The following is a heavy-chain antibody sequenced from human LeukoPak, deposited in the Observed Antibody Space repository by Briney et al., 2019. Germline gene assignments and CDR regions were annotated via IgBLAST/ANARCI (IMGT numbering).Heavy chain of an antibody. CDR1: GFTFDDYA. J-gene: IGHJ5*02. CDR2: IRYDGSNK. Sequence: GGSLRLSCAASGFTFDDYAMHWVRQAPGKGLEWVAFIRYDGSNKYYADSVKGRFTISRDNSKNTLYLQMNSLRAEDTAVYYCAKDMVRGVIMPNWFDPWGQRTLVTVSS. D-gene: IGHD3-10*01. CDR3: AKDMVRGVIMPNWFDP. V-gene: IGHV3-30*02.